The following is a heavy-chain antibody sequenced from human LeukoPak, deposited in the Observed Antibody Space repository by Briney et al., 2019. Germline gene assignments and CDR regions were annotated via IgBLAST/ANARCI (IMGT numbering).Heavy chain of an antibody. J-gene: IGHJ4*02. Sequence: GGSLRLSCAASGFTFSSYGMHWVRQAPGKGLEWVAVIWYDGSNKYYADSVKGRFTISRDNSKNTLYLQMDSLRAEYTAVYYCARDDSSGYYDYWGQGTLVTVSS. CDR1: GFTFSSYG. CDR3: ARDDSSGYYDY. V-gene: IGHV3-33*01. D-gene: IGHD3-22*01. CDR2: IWYDGSNK.